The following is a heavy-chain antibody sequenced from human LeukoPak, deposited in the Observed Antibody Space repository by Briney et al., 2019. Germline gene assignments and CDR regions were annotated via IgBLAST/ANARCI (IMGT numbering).Heavy chain of an antibody. CDR2: ISGSGGST. Sequence: GGSLTLSCAASGFTFSSYAMSWVRQAPGKGLEWVSAISGSGGSTYYADSVKGRFTISRDNSKNPLYLQMNSLRAEDKAVYYCARSSTAGYYFDYWGQGTLVTVSS. V-gene: IGHV3-23*01. CDR3: ARSSTAGYYFDY. CDR1: GFTFSSYA. J-gene: IGHJ4*02. D-gene: IGHD4-17*01.